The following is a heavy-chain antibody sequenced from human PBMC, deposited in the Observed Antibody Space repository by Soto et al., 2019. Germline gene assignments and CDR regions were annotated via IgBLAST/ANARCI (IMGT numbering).Heavy chain of an antibody. CDR1: GFTFSYYG. J-gene: IGHJ4*02. CDR3: AKGGRIPTSSVDY. D-gene: IGHD2-2*01. V-gene: IGHV3-30*18. CDR2: ISYDGSNR. Sequence: GGSLRLSCAASGFTFSYYGLHWVRHAPGKGLEWVAGISYDGSNRYYGDSVKGRFSISRDNPNNTLYLQMNSLRDEDTAVYYCAKGGRIPTSSVDYWGQGTLVTVPQ.